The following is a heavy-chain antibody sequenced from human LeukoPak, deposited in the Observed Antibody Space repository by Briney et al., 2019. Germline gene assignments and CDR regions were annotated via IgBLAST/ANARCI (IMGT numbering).Heavy chain of an antibody. Sequence: GASVKVSCKASGYTFTSYGISWVRQAPGQGLEWMGWISAYNGNTNYAQKLQGRVTMTTDTSTSTAYMELRSLRSDDTAVYYCAKRSMVRGVQFDAFDLWGQGTIVTVSS. D-gene: IGHD3-10*01. CDR3: AKRSMVRGVQFDAFDL. CDR1: GYTFTSYG. J-gene: IGHJ3*01. CDR2: ISAYNGNT. V-gene: IGHV1-18*01.